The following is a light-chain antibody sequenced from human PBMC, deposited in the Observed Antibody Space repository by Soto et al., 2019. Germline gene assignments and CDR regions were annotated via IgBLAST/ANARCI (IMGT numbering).Light chain of an antibody. J-gene: IGKJ1*01. Sequence: DIQMTQSPSTLSASVGDRVTITCRASQSISSWLAWYQQKPGKAPKLLIYKASSLESGVPSRFRGSGSGTEFTLTISILQPDDLATYYCQQYNSFPTFGQGTKVEIK. V-gene: IGKV1-5*03. CDR2: KAS. CDR3: QQYNSFPT. CDR1: QSISSW.